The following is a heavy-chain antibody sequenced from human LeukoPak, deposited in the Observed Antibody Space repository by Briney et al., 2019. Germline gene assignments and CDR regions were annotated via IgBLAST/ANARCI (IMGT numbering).Heavy chain of an antibody. D-gene: IGHD2-15*01. V-gene: IGHV1-69*04. J-gene: IGHJ6*02. CDR3: ARDRAFHCSGGSCYPGMDV. CDR1: GGTFSSYA. CDR2: IIPILGIA. Sequence: ASVKLSCKASGGTFSSYAISWVRQAPGQGLEWMGRIIPILGIANYAQKFQGRVTITADKSTSTAYMELSSLRSEDTAVYYCARDRAFHCSGGSCYPGMDVWGQGTTVTVSS.